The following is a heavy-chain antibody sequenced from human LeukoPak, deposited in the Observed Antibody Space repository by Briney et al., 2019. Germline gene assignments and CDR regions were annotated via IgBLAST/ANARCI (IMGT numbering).Heavy chain of an antibody. CDR3: ARGGGDIVATLTSKY. Sequence: SETLSLTCTVSGYSISSGYYWGWIRQPPGKGLEWIGSIYHSGSTYYNPSLKSQVTISVDTSKNQFSLKLSSVTAADTAVYYCARGGGDIVATLTSKYWGQGTLVTVSS. J-gene: IGHJ4*02. CDR1: GYSISSGYY. V-gene: IGHV4-38-2*02. D-gene: IGHD5-12*01. CDR2: IYHSGST.